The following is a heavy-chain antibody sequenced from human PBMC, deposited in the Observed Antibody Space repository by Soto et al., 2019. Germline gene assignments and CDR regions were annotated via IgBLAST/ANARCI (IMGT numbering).Heavy chain of an antibody. CDR2: ISSSSSYT. V-gene: IGHV3-11*06. CDR3: VRVTNRHTYYYDSSGHSDY. J-gene: IGHJ4*02. Sequence: PGGSLRLSCAASGFTFSDYYMSWIRQAPGKGLEWVSYISSSSSYTNYAESVNGRFTISRDNSKNSLYLQMNSLRAEDTAVYYCVRVTNRHTYYYDSSGHSDYWGQGTLVTVSS. CDR1: GFTFSDYY. D-gene: IGHD3-22*01.